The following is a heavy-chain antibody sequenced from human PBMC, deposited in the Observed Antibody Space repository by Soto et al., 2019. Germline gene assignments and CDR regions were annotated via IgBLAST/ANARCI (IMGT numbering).Heavy chain of an antibody. V-gene: IGHV4-59*01. Sequence: QVQVQESGPGLVKPSETLSLTCSVSGDSIRNYYWSWIRQPPGKGLEWIGFISYSGGTSYNPSLKSRLATSVDTSKYQLALKVTSVPAADKAVYYCAGDRGHGAYAEIPCYYGMDVWGQGTTVTVSS. CDR1: GDSIRNYY. D-gene: IGHD4-17*01. CDR3: AGDRGHGAYAEIPCYYGMDV. J-gene: IGHJ6*02. CDR2: ISYSGGT.